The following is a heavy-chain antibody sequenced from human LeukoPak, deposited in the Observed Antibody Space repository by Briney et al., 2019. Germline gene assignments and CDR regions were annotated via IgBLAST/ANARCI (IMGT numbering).Heavy chain of an antibody. Sequence: ASVKVSCKASGYTFSDYYMHWVRQAPGQGLECMGWINLNSGGTKYAQKFEGRVTMTRDTSINTAYMGLSGLRFDDTAVYYCARDPPSSHIGIDYWGQGTLVTVSS. CDR1: GYTFSDYY. D-gene: IGHD2-2*01. CDR3: ARDPPSSHIGIDY. V-gene: IGHV1-2*02. CDR2: INLNSGGT. J-gene: IGHJ4*02.